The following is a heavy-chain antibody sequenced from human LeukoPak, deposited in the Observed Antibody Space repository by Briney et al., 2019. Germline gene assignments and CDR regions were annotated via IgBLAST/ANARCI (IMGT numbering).Heavy chain of an antibody. J-gene: IGHJ5*02. D-gene: IGHD2-2*01. CDR3: ARAAFYCSSTSRLPNWFDP. V-gene: IGHV4-34*01. CDR2: INHSGST. CDR1: GGSFSGYY. Sequence: SETLSLTCAVYGGSFSGYYWSWIRQPPGKGLEWIGEINHSGSTNYNPSLKSRVTISVDTSKNQFSLKLSSVTAADTAVYYCARAAFYCSSTSRLPNWFDPWGQGTLVTVSS.